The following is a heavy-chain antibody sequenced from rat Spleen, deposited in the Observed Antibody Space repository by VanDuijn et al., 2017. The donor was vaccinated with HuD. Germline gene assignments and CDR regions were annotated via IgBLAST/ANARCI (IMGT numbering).Heavy chain of an antibody. Sequence: EVQLVESGGGLVQRGRSLKVSCAASGFTFNAYDMAWVRQAPTEGLEWVASISPSGGSTYYRDSVKGRFTISRDNAKSSLYLQMDSLRSGDTATYYCARPTEGIAWFAYWGQGTLVTVSS. CDR2: ISPSGGST. D-gene: IGHD1-11*01. V-gene: IGHV5-25*01. J-gene: IGHJ3*01. CDR3: ARPTEGIAWFAY. CDR1: GFTFNAYD.